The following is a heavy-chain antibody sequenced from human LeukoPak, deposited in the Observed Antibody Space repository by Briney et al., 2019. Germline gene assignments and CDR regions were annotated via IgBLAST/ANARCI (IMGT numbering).Heavy chain of an antibody. Sequence: SETLSLTCTVSGGSISSNTYYWGWIRQPPGKGLEWIGEINHSGSTNYNPSLKSRVTISVDTSKNQFSLKLSSVTAADTAVYYCARGPPLYSYGYQGAFDIWGQGTMVTVSS. J-gene: IGHJ3*02. CDR3: ARGPPLYSYGYQGAFDI. D-gene: IGHD5-18*01. CDR1: GGSISSNTYY. CDR2: INHSGST. V-gene: IGHV4-39*07.